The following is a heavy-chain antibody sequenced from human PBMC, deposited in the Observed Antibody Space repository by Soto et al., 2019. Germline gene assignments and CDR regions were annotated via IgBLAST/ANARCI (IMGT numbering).Heavy chain of an antibody. Sequence: GGSLRLSCAASGFTFSSYGMHWVRQAPGKGLEWVAVISYDGSNKYYADSVKGRFTISRDNSKNTLYLQMNSLRAEDTAVYYCANGGGGYSYGNFDYWGQGTLVTVSS. CDR2: ISYDGSNK. CDR3: ANGGGGYSYGNFDY. CDR1: GFTFSSYG. V-gene: IGHV3-30*18. D-gene: IGHD5-18*01. J-gene: IGHJ4*02.